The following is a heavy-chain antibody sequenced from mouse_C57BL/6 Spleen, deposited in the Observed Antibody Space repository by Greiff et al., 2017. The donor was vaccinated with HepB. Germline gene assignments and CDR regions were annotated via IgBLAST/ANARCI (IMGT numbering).Heavy chain of an antibody. D-gene: IGHD2-4*01. CDR1: GFTFSDYY. CDR3: ARGPSYYEYGFAY. CDR2: INYDGSST. V-gene: IGHV5-16*01. Sequence: EVHLVESEGGLVQPGSSMKLSCTASGFTFSDYYMAWVRQVPEKGLEWVANINYDGSSTYYLDSLKSRFIISRDNAKNILYLQMSSLKSEDTATYYCARGPSYYEYGFAYWGQGTLVTVSA. J-gene: IGHJ3*01.